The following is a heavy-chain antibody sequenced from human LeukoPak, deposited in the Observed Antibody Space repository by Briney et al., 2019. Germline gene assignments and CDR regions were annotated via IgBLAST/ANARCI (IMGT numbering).Heavy chain of an antibody. CDR1: GFPFSDYS. Sequence: GGSLTLSCAASGFPFSDYSRNWVRQAPGKGLEWVSSISGSSDYIYSADSEKGRFTISRDNAKNSPYLQMTSLRDEDTDVYFCVRDLVRGVHPVFYFDLWGRGTLVTVSS. CDR2: ISGSSDYI. D-gene: IGHD3-10*01. J-gene: IGHJ2*01. V-gene: IGHV3-21*01. CDR3: VRDLVRGVHPVFYFDL.